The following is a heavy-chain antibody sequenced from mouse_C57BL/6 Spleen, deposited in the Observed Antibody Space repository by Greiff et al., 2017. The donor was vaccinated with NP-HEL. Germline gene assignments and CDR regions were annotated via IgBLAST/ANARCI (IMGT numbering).Heavy chain of an antibody. V-gene: IGHV1-26*01. CDR1: GYTFTDYY. J-gene: IGHJ3*01. D-gene: IGHD2-4*01. CDR3: ARPGDYGFAY. CDR2: INPNNGGT. Sequence: VQRQQSGPELVKPGASVKISCKASGYTFTDYYMNWVKQSHGKSLEWIGDINPNNGGTSYNQKFKGKATLTVDKSSSTAYMELRSLTSEDSAVYYCARPGDYGFAYWGQGTLVTVSA.